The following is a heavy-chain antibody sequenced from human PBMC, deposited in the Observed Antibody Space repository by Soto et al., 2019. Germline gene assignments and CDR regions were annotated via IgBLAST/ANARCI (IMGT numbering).Heavy chain of an antibody. CDR2: LNGDSVTT. CDR3: ARDRKASVYSGLED. J-gene: IGHJ6*02. V-gene: IGHV3-23*01. Sequence: EVQLLESGGGLVQPGGSLRLSCAASGFTFSIYAMSWVRQAPGKGLEWISALNGDSVTTNYADSVKGRFTISRDNSKNTRCLQMSSLRTEDSAVYYCARDRKASVYSGLEDSGQGTTVIVSS. CDR1: GFTFSIYA. D-gene: IGHD3-3*01.